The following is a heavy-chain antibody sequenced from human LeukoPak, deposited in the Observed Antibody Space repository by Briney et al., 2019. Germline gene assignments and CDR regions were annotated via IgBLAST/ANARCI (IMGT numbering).Heavy chain of an antibody. D-gene: IGHD2-2*01. J-gene: IGHJ5*02. Sequence: GESLKISCKGSGYSFTSYWIGWVRQMPGKGLEWMGIIYPGDSDTRYSPSFQGQVTISADKSISTAYLQWSSLKASDTAMYYCARRLGYCSSTSCYAWSDPWGQGTLVTVSS. CDR3: ARRLGYCSSTSCYAWSDP. CDR1: GYSFTSYW. V-gene: IGHV5-51*01. CDR2: IYPGDSDT.